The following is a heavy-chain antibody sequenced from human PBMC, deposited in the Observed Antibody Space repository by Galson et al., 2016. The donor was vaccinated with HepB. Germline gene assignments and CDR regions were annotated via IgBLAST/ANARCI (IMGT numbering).Heavy chain of an antibody. CDR3: ARAWELLGRIDS. CDR1: GFTFGNYV. J-gene: IGHJ5*01. V-gene: IGHV3-23*01. CDR2: ISESGGTT. D-gene: IGHD3-10*01. Sequence: SLRLSCAASGFTFGNYVMNWVRQAPGKGLEWVSSISESGGTTHYADSVKGRFTISRDNSKNTLYLQMNNLRAEDTAVYYCARAWELLGRIDSWGQGTLVTVSS.